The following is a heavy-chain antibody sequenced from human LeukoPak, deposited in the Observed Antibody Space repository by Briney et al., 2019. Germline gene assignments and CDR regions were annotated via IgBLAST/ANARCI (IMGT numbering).Heavy chain of an antibody. D-gene: IGHD3-10*01. CDR2: ITPIDGTA. CDR1: GSSFSRCA. Sequence: SVKVSCKASGSSFSRCAFSWVRQAPGQGPEWIGGITPIDGTANFTQKFQDRVTITADESTNTAYMELSSLRSEDTAAYYCARDPGAPVRAFYLWGQGTMVTVSS. J-gene: IGHJ3*01. V-gene: IGHV1-69*01. CDR3: ARDPGAPVRAFYL.